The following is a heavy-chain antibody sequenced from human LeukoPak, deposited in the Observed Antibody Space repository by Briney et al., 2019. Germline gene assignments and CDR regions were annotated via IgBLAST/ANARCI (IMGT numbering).Heavy chain of an antibody. Sequence: GGSLRLSCVVSGFTFTNFAMNWVRQAPGKGLEWVSVLIGSSGSTDYADSVKGRFTISRDKSKNTVFLQMNSLRAEDTAIYYCAKGAYDYIEIAYFDSWGQGTLVTVSS. CDR1: GFTFTNFA. CDR2: LIGSSGST. CDR3: AKGAYDYIEIAYFDS. V-gene: IGHV3-23*01. J-gene: IGHJ4*02. D-gene: IGHD5-12*01.